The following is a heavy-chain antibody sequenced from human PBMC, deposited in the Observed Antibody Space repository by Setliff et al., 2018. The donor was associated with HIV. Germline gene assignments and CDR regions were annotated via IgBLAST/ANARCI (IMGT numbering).Heavy chain of an antibody. CDR1: GDTFTTYA. V-gene: IGHV1-3*01. Sequence: ASVKVSCKASGDTFTTYALHWVRQAPGQRLEWMGWINAGNGDTKSSQKFQDRVTITRDTSASTAYMELSSLRSEDTGVYYCAIGSSNWPHRPNNYYFDYWGQGTPVTVSS. D-gene: IGHD6-13*01. CDR3: AIGSSNWPHRPNNYYFDY. CDR2: INAGNGDT. J-gene: IGHJ4*02.